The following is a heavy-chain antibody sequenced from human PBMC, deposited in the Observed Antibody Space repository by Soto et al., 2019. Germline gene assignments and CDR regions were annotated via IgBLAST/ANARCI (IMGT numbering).Heavy chain of an antibody. CDR2: ISSSSSYI. V-gene: IGHV3-21*01. Sequence: EVQLVESGGGLVKPGGSLRLSCAASGFTFSSYSMNWVRQAPGKGLEWVSSISSSSSYIYYADSVKGRFTISRANDQTSLYLQMNSLRAEDTAVYYCARGVGGSDSWYFDYWGQRTLVTASS. J-gene: IGHJ4*02. D-gene: IGHD2-15*01. CDR1: GFTFSSYS. CDR3: ARGVGGSDSWYFDY.